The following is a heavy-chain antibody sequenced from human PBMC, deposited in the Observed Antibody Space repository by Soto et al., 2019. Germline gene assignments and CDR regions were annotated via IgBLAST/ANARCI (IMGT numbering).Heavy chain of an antibody. D-gene: IGHD1-1*01. Sequence: PGESLKISCKASGYSSANFWIGWVRQMPGKGLEWMGFIHLGGSETRYVPSFQDQVTISAAKSINTAYLQWSSLRASDTAMFYGAIGTHGNSYYDYFGQGTLVTVSS. CDR3: AIGTHGNSYYDY. J-gene: IGHJ4*02. CDR2: IHLGGSET. V-gene: IGHV5-51*01. CDR1: GYSSANFW.